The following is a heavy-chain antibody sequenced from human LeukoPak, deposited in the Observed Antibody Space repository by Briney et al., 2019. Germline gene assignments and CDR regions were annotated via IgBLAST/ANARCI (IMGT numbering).Heavy chain of an antibody. D-gene: IGHD2-2*01. CDR1: GFTFSSYA. CDR2: ISYDGSNK. V-gene: IGHV3-30*04. J-gene: IGHJ3*02. Sequence: GGSLRLSCAASGFTFSSYAMHWVRQAPGKGLEWVAVISYDGSNKYYADSVKGRFTISRDNSKNTLYLQMNSLRAEDAAVYYYAREGSGSIVVVPAAMIEAFDIWGQGTMVTVSS. CDR3: AREGSGSIVVVPAAMIEAFDI.